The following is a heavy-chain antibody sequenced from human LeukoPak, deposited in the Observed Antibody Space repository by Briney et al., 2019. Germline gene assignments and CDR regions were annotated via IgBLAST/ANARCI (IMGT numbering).Heavy chain of an antibody. CDR1: GGSLSSSSYY. V-gene: IGHV4-39*01. D-gene: IGHD5-24*01. CDR3: ASTGNSYYYYMDV. J-gene: IGHJ6*03. Sequence: SETLSLTFTVSGGSLSSSSYYWGWTRQPPGKGLEWIGSLYYSGSTYYNPSLKSRVTISVDTSKNQFSLNLSSVTAADTAIYYCASTGNSYYYYMDVWGKGTTVTVSS. CDR2: LYYSGST.